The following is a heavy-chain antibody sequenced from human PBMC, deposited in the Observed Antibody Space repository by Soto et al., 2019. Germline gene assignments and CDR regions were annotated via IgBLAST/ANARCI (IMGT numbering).Heavy chain of an antibody. D-gene: IGHD1-26*01. CDR1: GGSFSGYD. CDR3: ASRPARGKFDQ. V-gene: IGHV4-34*01. Sequence: SETLSLTCAVEGGSFSGYDWSCIRQPPGKGLEWIGDITYSGSTNYNPSLKTRITMSIDTSKNQFSLNLNSVTAADTAIYYCASRPARGKFDQWGQGTLVTVSS. CDR2: ITYSGST. J-gene: IGHJ4*02.